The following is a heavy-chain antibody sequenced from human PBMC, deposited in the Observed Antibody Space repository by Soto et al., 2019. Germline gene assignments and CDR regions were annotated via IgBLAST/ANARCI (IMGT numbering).Heavy chain of an antibody. J-gene: IGHJ6*02. D-gene: IGHD3-10*01. Sequence: SETLSLTCTVSGGSISSYYWSWIRQPPGKGLEWIGYIYYSGSTNYNPSLKSRVTISVDTSKNQFSLKLSSVTAADTAVYYCARDLYYGSVSYYDYYYGMDVWGQGTTVTVSS. CDR3: ARDLYYGSVSYYDYYYGMDV. V-gene: IGHV4-59*01. CDR1: GGSISSYY. CDR2: IYYSGST.